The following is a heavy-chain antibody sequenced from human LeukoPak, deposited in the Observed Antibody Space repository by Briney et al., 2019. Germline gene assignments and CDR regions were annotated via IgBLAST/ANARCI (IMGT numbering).Heavy chain of an antibody. CDR1: GYSISSGYY. V-gene: IGHV4-38-2*02. D-gene: IGHD5-18*01. CDR3: ARDRGGYSYGYDAFDI. Sequence: SETLSLTCTVSGYSISSGYYWGWIRQPPGKGLEWIGSIYHSGSTYYNPSLKSRVTISVDTSKNQFSLKLSSVTAADMAVYYCARDRGGYSYGYDAFDIWGQGTMVTVSS. CDR2: IYHSGST. J-gene: IGHJ3*02.